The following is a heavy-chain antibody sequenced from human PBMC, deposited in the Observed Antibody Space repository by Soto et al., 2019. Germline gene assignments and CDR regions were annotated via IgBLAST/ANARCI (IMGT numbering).Heavy chain of an antibody. J-gene: IGHJ6*02. CDR3: ARDLNCISLSCYAPYYGMDV. Sequence: QVQLVQSGAEVNKPGSSVKVSCKASGGTFCSYAISWVRQAPGQGLEWMGGIIPIFGTANYAQKFQGRVTITADESTSTAYMELSSLRSEDTAVYYCARDLNCISLSCYAPYYGMDVWGQGTTVTVSS. V-gene: IGHV1-69*12. CDR1: GGTFCSYA. CDR2: IIPIFGTA. D-gene: IGHD2-2*01.